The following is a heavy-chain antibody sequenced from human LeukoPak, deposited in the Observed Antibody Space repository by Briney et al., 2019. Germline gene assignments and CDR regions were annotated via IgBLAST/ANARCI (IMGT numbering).Heavy chain of an antibody. J-gene: IGHJ5*02. CDR2: IYTSGST. CDR1: GGSISSYY. Sequence: PSETLSLTCTVSGGSISSYYWSWIRQPPGKGLEWIGYIYTSGSTNYNPSLKSRVTISVDTSKNQFSLKLSSVTAADTAVYYCARHGPQIVVVPAAHRGFDPWGQGTLVTVSS. CDR3: ARHGPQIVVVPAAHRGFDP. D-gene: IGHD2-2*01. V-gene: IGHV4-4*09.